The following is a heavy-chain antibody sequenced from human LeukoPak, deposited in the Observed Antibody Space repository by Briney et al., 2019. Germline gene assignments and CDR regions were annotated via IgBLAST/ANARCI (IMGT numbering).Heavy chain of an antibody. J-gene: IGHJ4*02. Sequence: GASVKVSCKASGYTFTSYYMHWVRQAPGQGLEWMGIINTSGGSTSYAHKFQGRVTMTMDTSTSTVYMELSSLRSEDTAVYYCARADLELGRALDYWGQGTLVTVSS. V-gene: IGHV1-46*03. D-gene: IGHD1-7*01. CDR3: ARADLELGRALDY. CDR1: GYTFTSYY. CDR2: INTSGGST.